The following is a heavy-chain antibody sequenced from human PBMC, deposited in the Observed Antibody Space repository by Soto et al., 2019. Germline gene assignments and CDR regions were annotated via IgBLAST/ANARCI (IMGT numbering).Heavy chain of an antibody. CDR3: ASGYCSSTSCYTHDAFDI. Sequence: EGSLRLSCAASGFTFSSYWMSWVRQAPGKGLEWVANIKQDGSEKYYVDSVKGRFTISRDNAKNSLYLQMNSLRAEDTAVYYCASGYCSSTSCYTHDAFDIWGQGTMVTVSS. V-gene: IGHV3-7*03. CDR2: IKQDGSEK. J-gene: IGHJ3*02. D-gene: IGHD2-2*02. CDR1: GFTFSSYW.